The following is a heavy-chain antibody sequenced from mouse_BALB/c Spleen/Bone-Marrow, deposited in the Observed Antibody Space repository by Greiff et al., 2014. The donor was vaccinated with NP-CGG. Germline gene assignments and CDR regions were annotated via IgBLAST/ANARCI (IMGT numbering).Heavy chain of an antibody. CDR3: ARSTSYDYDVGFAD. V-gene: IGHV3-2*02. Sequence: DVQLQESGPGLVKPSQSLSLTCTVSGYSITRDYACNWFRQFPGNKLEWMGYISYSGSTTYHPSLKSRISITRDTSKNQFFLQLNSGTTEDTATYYCARSTSYDYDVGFADWGQGTLVTVSA. CDR1: GYSITRDYA. CDR2: ISYSGST. D-gene: IGHD2-4*01. J-gene: IGHJ3*01.